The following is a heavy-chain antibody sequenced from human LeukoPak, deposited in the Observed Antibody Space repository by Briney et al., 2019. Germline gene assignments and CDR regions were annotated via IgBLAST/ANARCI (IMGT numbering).Heavy chain of an antibody. CDR3: ARDPSLPYCSGGSCYSHYYYYGMDV. CDR2: IYSGGST. J-gene: IGHJ6*02. Sequence: GGSLRLSCAASGFTVSSNYMSWVRQAPGKGLEWVSVIYSGGSTYYADSVKGRFTISRDNSKNTLYLQMNSLRAEDKAVYYCARDPSLPYCSGGSCYSHYYYYGMDVWGQGTTVTVSS. CDR1: GFTVSSNY. V-gene: IGHV3-53*01. D-gene: IGHD2-15*01.